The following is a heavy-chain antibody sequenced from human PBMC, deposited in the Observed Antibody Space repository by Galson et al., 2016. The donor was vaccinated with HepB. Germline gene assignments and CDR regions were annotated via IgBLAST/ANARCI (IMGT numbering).Heavy chain of an antibody. Sequence: SLRLSCAASGFTFSNYYMSWIRQAPGKGLEWISYISSSGTYTDYADSVKGRFTISRDNAKYSLYLRMNSLRAEDTAVYYCARDGVVVPAANWFDPWGQGTLVIVSS. CDR3: ARDGVVVPAANWFDP. D-gene: IGHD2-2*01. CDR2: ISSSGTYT. J-gene: IGHJ5*02. CDR1: GFTFSNYY. V-gene: IGHV3-11*06.